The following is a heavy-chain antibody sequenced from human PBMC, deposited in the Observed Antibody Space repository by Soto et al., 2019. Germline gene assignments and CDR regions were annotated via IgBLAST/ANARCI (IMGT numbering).Heavy chain of an antibody. Sequence: SETLSLTCTVSGGSISSGDYYWSWIRQPPGKGLEWIGYIYYSGSTYYNPSLKSRVTISVDTSKNQFSLKLSSVTAADTAVYYCARVRSLGAIFGTWGQGTLVTVSS. D-gene: IGHD3-3*01. V-gene: IGHV4-30-4*01. CDR3: ARVRSLGAIFGT. CDR1: GGSISSGDYY. CDR2: IYYSGST. J-gene: IGHJ5*02.